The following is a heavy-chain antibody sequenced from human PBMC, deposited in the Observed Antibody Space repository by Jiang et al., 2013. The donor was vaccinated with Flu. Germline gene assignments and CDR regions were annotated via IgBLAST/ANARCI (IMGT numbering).Heavy chain of an antibody. J-gene: IGHJ3*01. CDR3: ARLNYYHVNDTTYGAFDL. CDR1: GVSISHYYWSRYH. D-gene: IGHD3-10*01. CDR2: MYYSGST. Sequence: GLVKPSETLSLTCTVSGVSISHYYWSRYHWSWIRQSPGKGLEWIAFMYYSGSTNYNPSLKSRVTMSLDTPKNEFSLKMTSVTAADTAVYYCARLNYYHVNDTTYGAFDLWGLGTMVTVSS. V-gene: IGHV4-61*01.